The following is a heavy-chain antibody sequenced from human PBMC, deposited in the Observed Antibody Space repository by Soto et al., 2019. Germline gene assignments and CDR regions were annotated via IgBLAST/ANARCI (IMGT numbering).Heavy chain of an antibody. D-gene: IGHD3-3*01. CDR2: IRSKANSYAT. CDR3: ARGVYDFWSGHPEGPDY. J-gene: IGHJ4*02. V-gene: IGHV3-73*02. CDR1: GFTFSGSA. Sequence: EVQLVESGGGLVQPGGSLKVSCAASGFTFSGSAMHWVRQASGKGLEWVGRIRSKANSYATAYAVSVKGRFTISRDDSRNTAYLQMISLKTEDTAVYYCARGVYDFWSGHPEGPDYWGQGTVVTVSS.